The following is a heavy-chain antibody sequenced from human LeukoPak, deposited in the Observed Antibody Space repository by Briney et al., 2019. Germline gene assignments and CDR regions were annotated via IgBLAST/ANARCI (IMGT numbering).Heavy chain of an antibody. CDR1: GGSFSGYY. CDR2: INHSGST. CDR3: ARGPPLTYYDILTGHDAFDI. J-gene: IGHJ3*02. D-gene: IGHD3-9*01. Sequence: SETLSLTCAVYGGSFSGYYWSWIRQPPGKGLEWIGEINHSGSTNYNPSLKSRVTIPVDTSKNQFSLKLSSVTAADTAVYYCARGPPLTYYDILTGHDAFDIWGQGTMVTVSS. V-gene: IGHV4-34*01.